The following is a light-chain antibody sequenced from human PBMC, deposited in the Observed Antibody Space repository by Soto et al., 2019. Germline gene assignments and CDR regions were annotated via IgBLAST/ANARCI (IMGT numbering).Light chain of an antibody. J-gene: IGLJ2*01. CDR2: SNN. Sequence: QLVLTQPPSASGTPGQRVTISCSGSSSNIGRNTVNWYQQLPGTAPKHLIYSNNQRPSGVPDRFSGSKSGTSGSLAISGLQSEDEADYYCAGWDDSLNGPVFGGGTKLTVL. CDR3: AGWDDSLNGPV. CDR1: SSNIGRNT. V-gene: IGLV1-44*01.